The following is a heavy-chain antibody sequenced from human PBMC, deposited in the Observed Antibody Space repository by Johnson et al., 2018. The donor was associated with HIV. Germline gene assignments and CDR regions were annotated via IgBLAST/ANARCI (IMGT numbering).Heavy chain of an antibody. V-gene: IGHV3-23*04. CDR3: ARDLRFNRTVQGLIIISGAFDI. Sequence: VQLVESGGGVVRPGRSLRLSCAASGFTFSSYAMHWVRQAPGKGLEWVSAITCSGGSTYYADSVEGRFTISRDNSKNTLYLQRNSLRIEDTAVYDCARDLRFNRTVQGLIIISGAFDIWGQGTMVSVSS. D-gene: IGHD3-10*01. CDR1: GFTFSSYA. CDR2: ITCSGGST. J-gene: IGHJ3*02.